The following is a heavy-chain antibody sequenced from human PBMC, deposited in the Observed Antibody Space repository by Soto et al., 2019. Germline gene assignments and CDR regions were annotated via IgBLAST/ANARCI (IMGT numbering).Heavy chain of an antibody. CDR1: GGSISSGGYY. Sequence: SETLSLTCTVSGGSISSGGYYWSWIRQHPGKGLEWIGYIYYSGSTYYNPSLKSRATISVDTSKNQFSLKLSSVTAADTAVYYCARFSAAQFEPWGQGTLVTVSS. CDR3: ARFSAAQFEP. CDR2: IYYSGST. J-gene: IGHJ5*02. V-gene: IGHV4-31*03. D-gene: IGHD6-25*01.